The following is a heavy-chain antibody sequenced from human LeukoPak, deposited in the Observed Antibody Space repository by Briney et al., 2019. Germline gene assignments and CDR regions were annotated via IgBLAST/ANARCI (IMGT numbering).Heavy chain of an antibody. CDR1: GFTVSSNY. D-gene: IGHD3-16*02. CDR2: IYSGGST. CDR3: AREDVMITFGGVIRIFDY. J-gene: IGHJ4*02. V-gene: IGHV3-53*01. Sequence: PGGSLRLSCAASGFTVSSNYMSWVRQAPGKGLEWVSVIYSGGSTYYADSMKGRFTISRDNSKNTLYLQMNSLRAEDTAVYYCAREDVMITFGGVIRIFDYWGQGTLVTVSS.